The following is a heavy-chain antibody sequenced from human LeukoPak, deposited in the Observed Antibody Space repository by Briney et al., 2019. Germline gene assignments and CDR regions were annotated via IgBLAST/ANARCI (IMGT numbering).Heavy chain of an antibody. V-gene: IGHV3-23*01. CDR3: AKAGALVRSYMDV. Sequence: GGSLRLSCAASGITFSSYAMGWVRQAPGKGLEWVSVISGSGGSTYYADSVRGRFTLSRDNSKRMLYLQMNSLRAEDTAVYYCAKAGALVRSYMDVWGKGTTVTVSS. J-gene: IGHJ6*03. D-gene: IGHD1-26*01. CDR1: GITFSSYA. CDR2: ISGSGGST.